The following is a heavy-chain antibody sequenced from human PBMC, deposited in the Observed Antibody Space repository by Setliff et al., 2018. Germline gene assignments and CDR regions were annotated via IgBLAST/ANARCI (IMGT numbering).Heavy chain of an antibody. CDR3: ARDSSPDLPLSPTPMAPLGY. V-gene: IGHV3-30-3*01. Sequence: LRLSCAASGFTFSSYAMHWVRQAPGKGLEWVAVISYDGSNKYYADSVKGRFTISRDNSKNTLYLQMYSLRAEDTAVYYCARDSSPDLPLSPTPMAPLGYWGQGTLVTVSS. CDR1: GFTFSSYA. J-gene: IGHJ4*02. D-gene: IGHD5-18*01. CDR2: ISYDGSNK.